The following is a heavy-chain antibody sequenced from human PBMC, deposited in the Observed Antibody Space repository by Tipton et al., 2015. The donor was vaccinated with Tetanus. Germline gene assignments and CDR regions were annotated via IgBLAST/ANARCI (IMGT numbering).Heavy chain of an antibody. CDR2: INPSGGLT. Sequence: QLVQSGAEVRKPGASVRVSCTLSGYYLTNYGISWVRQAPGQGLEWMGVINPSGGLTSYAQKFKGRLSVTQDTSTTTVYMQLKSLRSDDTAIYYCAKLKSRDDYSAIDYWGQGTPVTVSS. CDR3: AKLKSRDDYSAIDY. CDR1: GYYLTNYG. V-gene: IGHV1-46*01. D-gene: IGHD4-11*01. J-gene: IGHJ4*02.